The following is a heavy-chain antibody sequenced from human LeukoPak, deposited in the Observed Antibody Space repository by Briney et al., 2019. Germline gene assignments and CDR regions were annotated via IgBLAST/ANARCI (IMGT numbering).Heavy chain of an antibody. V-gene: IGHV3-23*01. Sequence: GGSLRPSCAASGFTFSSYAMSWVRQAPGKGLEWVSAISGSGGSTYYADSVKGRFTISRDNSKNTLYLQMNSLRAEDTAVYYCAKATYYDFWSGYYWGQGTLVTVSS. CDR2: ISGSGGST. J-gene: IGHJ4*02. CDR3: AKATYYDFWSGYY. CDR1: GFTFSSYA. D-gene: IGHD3-3*01.